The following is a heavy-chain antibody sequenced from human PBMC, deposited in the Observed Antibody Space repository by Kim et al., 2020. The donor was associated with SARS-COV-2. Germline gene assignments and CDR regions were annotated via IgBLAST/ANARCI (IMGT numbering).Heavy chain of an antibody. V-gene: IGHV3-30*02. Sequence: HANSVQGRFTISRDNSKNTLYLQMNSLRTEDTAVYYCAKGGVRVGGMDVWGQGTTVTVSS. CDR3: AKGGVRVGGMDV. J-gene: IGHJ6*02.